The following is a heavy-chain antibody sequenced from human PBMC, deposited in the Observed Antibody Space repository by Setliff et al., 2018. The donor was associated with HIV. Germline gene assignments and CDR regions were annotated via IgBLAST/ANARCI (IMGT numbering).Heavy chain of an antibody. CDR1: GFTFSSYG. CDR3: AKDQSSAGYYFDS. D-gene: IGHD6-25*01. V-gene: IGHV3-30*18. CDR2: MSYDGSNK. J-gene: IGHJ4*02. Sequence: GGSLRLSCAASGFTFSSYGMHWVRQAPGKGLEWVAGMSYDGSNKYYADSVKGRFTISRDNSKNTLYLQMNSLRAEDTAVYYCAKDQSSAGYYFDSWGQGTLVTVSS.